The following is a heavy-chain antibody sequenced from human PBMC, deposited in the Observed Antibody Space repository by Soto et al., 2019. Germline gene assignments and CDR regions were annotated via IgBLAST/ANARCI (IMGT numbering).Heavy chain of an antibody. CDR3: ARDLVARYCSSTSCSRDKYYYYMDV. D-gene: IGHD2-2*01. CDR1: GGTFSSYT. V-gene: IGHV1-69*08. Sequence: QVQLVQSGAEVKKPGSSVKVSCKASGGTFSSYTISWVRQAPGQGPEWMGRIIPILGIANYAQKFQGRVTITADKSTSTAYMELSSLRSEGTAVYYCARDLVARYCSSTSCSRDKYYYYMDVWGKGTTVTVSS. CDR2: IIPILGIA. J-gene: IGHJ6*03.